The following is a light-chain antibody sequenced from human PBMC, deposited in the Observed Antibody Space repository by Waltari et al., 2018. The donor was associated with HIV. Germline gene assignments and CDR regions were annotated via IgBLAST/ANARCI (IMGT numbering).Light chain of an antibody. J-gene: IGLJ3*02. CDR3: CSYAGSSTLL. Sequence: QSALTQPASVSGSPGQSITISCTGASSDVGGDKYVSWYQHHPGKAPKRMIYDGSARPSGVSNRFSGSKSGNTASLTISGLEAEDEADYYCCSYAGSSTLLFGGGTKVTVL. V-gene: IGLV2-23*01. CDR1: SSDVGGDKY. CDR2: DGS.